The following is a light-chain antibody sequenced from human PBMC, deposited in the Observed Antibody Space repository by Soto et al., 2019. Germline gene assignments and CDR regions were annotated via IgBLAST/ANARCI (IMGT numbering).Light chain of an antibody. CDR2: LGS. Sequence: DVVLTQSPLSLPVTPGEPASISCRSSQSLLHRNGCNYLDWYLQKPGQSAQLLIDLGSYKFSGRGSGTNHTLKISRAEAEGVGVCSGMQGLQTPPTTFGQGTGLEMK. CDR1: QSLLHRNGCNY. J-gene: IGKJ5*01. CDR3: MQGLQTPPTT. V-gene: IGKV2-28*01.